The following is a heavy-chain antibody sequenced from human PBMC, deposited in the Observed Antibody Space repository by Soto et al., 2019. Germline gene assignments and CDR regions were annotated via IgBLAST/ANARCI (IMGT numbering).Heavy chain of an antibody. D-gene: IGHD6-13*01. CDR3: ARDLAAAEDY. Sequence: GASVKGSWNASWYTVASYGMNWVRQAPVRGLEWMGCINPGNGNTKYSKKFQGRVIIERDPSASTAYVELSSLRSEDKDVYYCARDLAAAEDYWAQGTLVPVYS. CDR2: INPGNGNT. V-gene: IGHV1-3*01. J-gene: IGHJ4*02. CDR1: WYTVASYG.